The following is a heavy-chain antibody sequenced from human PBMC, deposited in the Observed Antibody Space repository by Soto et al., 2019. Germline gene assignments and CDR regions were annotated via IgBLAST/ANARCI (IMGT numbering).Heavy chain of an antibody. D-gene: IGHD1-7*01. CDR3: AREIATAGGKNYFDP. Sequence: SETLSLTCGVSGGTVASSHWWSWVRQSPGRGLEWIGNVYHTGDTNFNPSLQSRVTFSVDKSNNQFSLRLTSVTAADTAVYFCAREIATAGGKNYFDPWGPGTLVTVSS. CDR1: GGTVASSHW. CDR2: VYHTGDT. V-gene: IGHV4-4*02. J-gene: IGHJ5*02.